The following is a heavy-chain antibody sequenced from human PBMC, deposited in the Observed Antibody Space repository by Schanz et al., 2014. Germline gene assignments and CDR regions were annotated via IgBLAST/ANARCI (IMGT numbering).Heavy chain of an antibody. D-gene: IGHD6-13*01. CDR2: INTGVNT. CDR3: ARGLIAAAGGAFDY. Sequence: EVQLVESGGGVVRPGGSLRLSCAASGFTFENYALTWVRQAPGKGLEWVSAINTGVNTYYADSVRGRFTMSRDNSKNTLYLQMNSLRAGDAAVYYCARGLIAAAGGAFDYWGQGTLVAVSA. CDR1: GFTFENYA. V-gene: IGHV3-23*04. J-gene: IGHJ4*02.